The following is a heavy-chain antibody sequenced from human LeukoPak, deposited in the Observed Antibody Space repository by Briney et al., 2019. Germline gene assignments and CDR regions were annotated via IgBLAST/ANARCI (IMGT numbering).Heavy chain of an antibody. CDR3: ARGGPRY. V-gene: IGHV3-7*01. CDR1: GLTFSSYW. CDR2: IKQDGSEE. Sequence: SGGSLRLSCAASGLTFSSYWMSWVRQSPGKGLEWVANIKQDGSEEYYVDSVKGRFTISRDNAKNSLYLQMNSLRAEDTAVYYCARGGPRYWGQGTLVTVSS. J-gene: IGHJ4*02.